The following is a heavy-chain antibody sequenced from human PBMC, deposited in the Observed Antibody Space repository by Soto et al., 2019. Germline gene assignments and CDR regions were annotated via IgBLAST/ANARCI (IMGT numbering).Heavy chain of an antibody. V-gene: IGHV1-69*06. CDR1: GGPFTSCD. D-gene: IGHD1-26*01. CDR3: AVGLSGSYYQNGMDV. J-gene: IGHJ6*02. Sequence: VELVQSGAEVKKPGSSVKVSCKTSGGPFTSCDVSWVRQAPGQGLEWMGGIIPIFGTTNYAQKFQGRVTITADMPTTTPSLELGRLRYDDTAVYFCAVGLSGSYYQNGMDVWGLGTTVIVS. CDR2: IIPIFGTT.